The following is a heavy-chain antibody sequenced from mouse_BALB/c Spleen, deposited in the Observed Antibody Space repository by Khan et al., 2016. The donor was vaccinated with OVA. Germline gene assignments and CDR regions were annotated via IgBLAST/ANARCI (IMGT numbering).Heavy chain of an antibody. Sequence: EVELVESGGGLVQPGGSLKLSCEGSGFTFSNYAMSWVRQTPERRLEWIASISSGGNTYYSVSVKGRFTISRDNATNFLYLQKRSLRSEDTAMYYCVRDYALTYWGQGTLVTVSA. V-gene: IGHV5-6-5*01. CDR3: VRDYALTY. CDR2: ISSGGNT. J-gene: IGHJ3*01. CDR1: GFTFSNYA.